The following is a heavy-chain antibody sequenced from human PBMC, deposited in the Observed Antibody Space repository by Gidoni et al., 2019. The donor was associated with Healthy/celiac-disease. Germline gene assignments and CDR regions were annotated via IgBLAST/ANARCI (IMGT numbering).Heavy chain of an antibody. CDR2: NYHSGST. J-gene: IGHJ6*02. CDR3: ARGGLLWFGESFMDV. Sequence: QLQLQESGSGLVKPSQTLSLTCAVSGGSISSGGYSWSWIRQPPGKGLEWIGYNYHSGSTYYNPSLKSRVTISVDRSKNQFSLKLSSVTAADTAVYYCARGGLLWFGESFMDVWGQGTTVTVSS. V-gene: IGHV4-30-2*01. CDR1: GGSISSGGYS. D-gene: IGHD3-10*01.